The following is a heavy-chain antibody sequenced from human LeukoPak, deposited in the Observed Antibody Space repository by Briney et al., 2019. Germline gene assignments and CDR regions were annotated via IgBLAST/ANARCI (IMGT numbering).Heavy chain of an antibody. CDR1: GFTFSSYG. CDR2: IWYDGSKK. D-gene: IGHD1-26*01. Sequence: GGSLRLSCAPSGFTFSSYGMHWVRQAPGKGLEWVAVIWYDGSKKYYADSVEGRFTIARDNSRNTLNLQMNSLRAEDTAVYYCARWKGAPGHFFDYWGQGTPVTVSS. V-gene: IGHV3-33*01. CDR3: ARWKGAPGHFFDY. J-gene: IGHJ4*02.